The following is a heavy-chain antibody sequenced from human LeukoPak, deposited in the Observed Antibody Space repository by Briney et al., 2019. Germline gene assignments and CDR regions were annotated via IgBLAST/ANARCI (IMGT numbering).Heavy chain of an antibody. V-gene: IGHV4-34*01. CDR3: ARGRRDYGSGTRYYYYYYMDV. CDR2: INHSGST. CDR1: GGSFSGYY. D-gene: IGHD3-10*01. J-gene: IGHJ6*03. Sequence: PSETLSLTCAVYGGSFSGYYWSWIRQPPGKGLEWIGGINHSGSTNYNPSLKSRVTISVDTSKNQFSLKLSSVTAADTAVYYCARGRRDYGSGTRYYYYYYMDVWGKGTTVTVSS.